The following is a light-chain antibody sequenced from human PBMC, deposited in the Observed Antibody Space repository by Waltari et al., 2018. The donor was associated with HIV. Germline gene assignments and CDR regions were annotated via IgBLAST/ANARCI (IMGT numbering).Light chain of an antibody. J-gene: IGKJ5*01. Sequence: DIVMTQSPLSLPVSPGESASISCTSSQSLHFLNGQHYLEWYLQKPGQSPQLLISLASNRAPGVSDRFSGSGSGTHFTLKISRVEAEDVGVYFCMQALRMPITFGHGTRLEI. CDR1: QSLHFLNGQHY. CDR2: LAS. V-gene: IGKV2-28*01. CDR3: MQALRMPIT.